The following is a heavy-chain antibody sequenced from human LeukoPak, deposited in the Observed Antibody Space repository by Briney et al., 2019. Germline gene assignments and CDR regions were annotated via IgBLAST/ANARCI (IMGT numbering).Heavy chain of an antibody. CDR3: ARRPRFGDFIDY. Sequence: SETLSLTCAVSGASFSAYYWSWIRQPPEKGLEWLGDINHTGITDYNPSLKSRVTISVDTSKNQFSLRLSSVTAADSAVYYCARRPRFGDFIDYWGQGTLVTVSS. D-gene: IGHD3-10*01. CDR1: GASFSAYY. V-gene: IGHV4-34*01. CDR2: INHTGIT. J-gene: IGHJ4*02.